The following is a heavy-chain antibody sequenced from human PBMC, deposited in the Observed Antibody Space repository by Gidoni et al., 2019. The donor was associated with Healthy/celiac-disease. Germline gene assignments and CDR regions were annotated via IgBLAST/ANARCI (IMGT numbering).Heavy chain of an antibody. J-gene: IGHJ4*02. CDR3: ARDYYGSGSTRFDY. Sequence: QVQLQESGPGLVKPSETLSLTCAVSGYSISSGYYWGWIRQPPGKGLEWIGSIYHSGSTYYNPSLKSRVTISVDTSKNQFSLKLSSVTAADTAVYYCARDYYGSGSTRFDYWGQGTLVTVSS. CDR2: IYHSGST. D-gene: IGHD3-10*01. CDR1: GYSISSGYY. V-gene: IGHV4-38-2*02.